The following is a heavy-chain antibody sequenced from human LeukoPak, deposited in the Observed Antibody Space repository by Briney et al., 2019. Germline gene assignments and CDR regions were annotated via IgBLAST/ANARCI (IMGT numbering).Heavy chain of an antibody. CDR2: INHSGST. V-gene: IGHV4-34*01. Sequence: SETLSLTCAVYGGSFSGYYWSWIRQPPGKGLEWIGEINHSGSTNYNPSLKSRVTISVDTSKNQFSLKLGSVTAADTAVYYCASGGSSGDWGQGTLVTVSS. CDR3: ASGGSSGD. D-gene: IGHD1-26*01. J-gene: IGHJ4*02. CDR1: GGSFSGYY.